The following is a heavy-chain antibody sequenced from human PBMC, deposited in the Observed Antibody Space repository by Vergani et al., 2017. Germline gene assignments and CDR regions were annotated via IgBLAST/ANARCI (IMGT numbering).Heavy chain of an antibody. CDR1: GDSIISRSYY. Sequence: QMQLQESGPGLVKASETLSLTCTVSGDSIISRSYYWSWIRQPAGKGLEWIGRIYTSGSTNYNPSLKSRVTMSVDTSKNQFSLKLSSVTAADTAVYYCARESLAWLGGFDYWGQGTLVTVSS. CDR2: IYTSGST. J-gene: IGHJ4*02. D-gene: IGHD3-10*01. CDR3: ARESLAWLGGFDY. V-gene: IGHV4-61*02.